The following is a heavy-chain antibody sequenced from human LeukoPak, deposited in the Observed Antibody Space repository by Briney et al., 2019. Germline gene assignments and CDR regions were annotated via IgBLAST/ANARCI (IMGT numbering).Heavy chain of an antibody. CDR3: ARSQIGVRGGFYYMDV. Sequence: SETLSLTCTVSGGSISSGSYYWSWIRQPAGKGLEWIGRIYTSGSINNNPSLKSRVTISVDMSKNQFSLKLSSVTAADTAMYCCARSQIGVRGGFYYMDVWGKGTTVTISS. CDR2: IYTSGSI. V-gene: IGHV4-61*02. CDR1: GGSISSGSYY. J-gene: IGHJ6*03. D-gene: IGHD3-10*01.